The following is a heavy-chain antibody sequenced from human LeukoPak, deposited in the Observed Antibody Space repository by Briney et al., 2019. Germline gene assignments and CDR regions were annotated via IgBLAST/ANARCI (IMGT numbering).Heavy chain of an antibody. Sequence: SVKVSCKASGGTFSSYAISWVRQAPGQGLEWMGGIIPIFGTANYAQKFQGIVTITADESTSTAYMELSSLRSEDTAVYYCARVPYCSGGSCLLRGYYFDFWGQGTLVTVSS. CDR2: IIPIFGTA. J-gene: IGHJ4*02. CDR1: GGTFSSYA. V-gene: IGHV1-69*01. CDR3: ARVPYCSGGSCLLRGYYFDF. D-gene: IGHD2-15*01.